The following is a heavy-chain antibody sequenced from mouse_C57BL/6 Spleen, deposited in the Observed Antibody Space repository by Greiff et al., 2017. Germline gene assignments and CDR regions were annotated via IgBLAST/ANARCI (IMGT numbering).Heavy chain of an antibody. V-gene: IGHV5-17*01. J-gene: IGHJ4*01. Sequence: EVQLQESGGGLVKPGGSLKLSCAASGFTFSDYGMHWVRQAPEKGLEWVAYIRSGSSTIYYADTVKGRFTISRDNAKNTLFLQMTSLRPEDTAMYYCARLYYGNYVGAMDYWGQGTSVTVSS. CDR2: IRSGSSTI. CDR1: GFTFSDYG. CDR3: ARLYYGNYVGAMDY. D-gene: IGHD2-1*01.